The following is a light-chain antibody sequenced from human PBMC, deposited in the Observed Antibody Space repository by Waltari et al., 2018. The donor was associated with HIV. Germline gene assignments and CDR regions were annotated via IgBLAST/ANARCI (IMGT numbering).Light chain of an antibody. CDR2: EVT. CDR1: FNDVGGYNF. V-gene: IGLV2-23*02. CDR3: CSYAGSTTWV. J-gene: IGLJ3*02. Sequence: QSALTQPASVSGSPGQSITLSCTGTFNDVGGYNFFSWYQQHPGKAPKFIIYEVTKRTAGMFRRLSGLKSGNTASLTISGLQSEDEAEYYCCSYAGSTTWVFGGGTKVTVL.